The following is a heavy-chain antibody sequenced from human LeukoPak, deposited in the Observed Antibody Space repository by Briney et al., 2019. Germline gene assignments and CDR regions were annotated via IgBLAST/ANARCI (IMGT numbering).Heavy chain of an antibody. CDR3: ARASEGSAFDI. Sequence: ASVKVSCKASGYTFTSYAMNWVRQAPGQGLEWMGIINPSGGSTSYAQKFQGRVTMTRDTSTSTVYMELSSLRSEDTAMYYCARASEGSAFDIWGQGTMVTVSS. V-gene: IGHV1-46*01. J-gene: IGHJ3*02. CDR1: GYTFTSYA. CDR2: INPSGGST. D-gene: IGHD3-10*01.